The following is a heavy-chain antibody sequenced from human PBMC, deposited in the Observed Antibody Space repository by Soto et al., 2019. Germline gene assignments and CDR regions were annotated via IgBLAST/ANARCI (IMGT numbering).Heavy chain of an antibody. CDR2: ISAYNGNT. V-gene: IGHV1-18*01. Sequence: ASVKVSCKASGYTFPSYGISGVRQAPGQGLEWMGWISAYNGNTNYAQKLQGRVTMTTDTSTSTAYMELRSLRSDDTAVYYCARRITMVRGVINAIFDYWGQGTLVTVSS. CDR3: ARRITMVRGVINAIFDY. D-gene: IGHD3-10*01. J-gene: IGHJ4*02. CDR1: GYTFPSYG.